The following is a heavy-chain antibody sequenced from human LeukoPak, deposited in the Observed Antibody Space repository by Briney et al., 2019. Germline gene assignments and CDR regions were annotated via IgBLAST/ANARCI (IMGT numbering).Heavy chain of an antibody. CDR3: ARKGLGGELGGFDY. Sequence: PGGSLRLSCAASGFTFSSHGMSWVRQAPGKGLEWVSYISSSGSDIYYADSVKGRFTISRDNAKNSLYLQMNSLRAEDTALYHCARKGLGGELGGFDYWGQGTLVTVSS. CDR1: GFTFSSHG. J-gene: IGHJ4*02. CDR2: ISSSGSDI. D-gene: IGHD1-26*01. V-gene: IGHV3-21*05.